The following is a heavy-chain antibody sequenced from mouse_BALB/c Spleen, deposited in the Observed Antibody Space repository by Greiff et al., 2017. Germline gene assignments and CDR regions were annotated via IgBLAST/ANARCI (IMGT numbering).Heavy chain of an antibody. CDR3: ARGGGSIFDY. CDR1: GFTFSSYG. J-gene: IGHJ2*01. CDR2: ISSGGSYT. Sequence: EVNLVESGGDLVKPGGSLKLSCAASGFTFSSYGMSWVRQTPDKRLEWVATISSGGSYTYYPDSVKGRFTISRDNAKNTLYLQMSSLKSEDTAMYYCARGGGSIFDYWGQGTTLTVSS. V-gene: IGHV5-6*01. D-gene: IGHD1-1*01.